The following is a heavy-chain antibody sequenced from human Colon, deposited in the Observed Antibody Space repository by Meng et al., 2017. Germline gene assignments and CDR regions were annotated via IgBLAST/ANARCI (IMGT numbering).Heavy chain of an antibody. CDR2: IIPIFGTA. CDR3: ARDGVGATEGYFDY. Sequence: GQLGRLGAGVKRPGSSGKFSCKASGGTFISYAISWVRQAPGQGLEWMGGIIPIFGTANYAQKFQGRVTITADKSTSTAYMELSSLRSEDTAVYYCARDGVGATEGYFDYWGQGTLVTVSS. D-gene: IGHD1-26*01. V-gene: IGHV1-69*06. J-gene: IGHJ4*02. CDR1: GGTFISYA.